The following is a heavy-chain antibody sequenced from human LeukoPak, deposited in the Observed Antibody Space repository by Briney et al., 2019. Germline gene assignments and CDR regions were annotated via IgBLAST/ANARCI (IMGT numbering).Heavy chain of an antibody. D-gene: IGHD3-10*01. Sequence: ASVKVSCKASGYTLTSYDINWVRQATGQGLEWMGWMNPNSGNTGYAQKFQGRVTMTRNTSISTAYMELSSLRSEDTAVYYCARGRGVRGVIRQPVWGQGTTVTVSS. J-gene: IGHJ6*02. CDR2: MNPNSGNT. V-gene: IGHV1-8*01. CDR3: ARGRGVRGVIRQPV. CDR1: GYTLTSYD.